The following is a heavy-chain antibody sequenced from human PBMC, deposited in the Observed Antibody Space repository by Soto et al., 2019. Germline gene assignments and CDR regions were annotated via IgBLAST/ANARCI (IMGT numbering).Heavy chain of an antibody. CDR2: ISGSGGST. CDR3: AKAGVVPAARYYYYYYMDV. V-gene: IGHV3-23*01. CDR1: GFTFSSYA. D-gene: IGHD2-2*01. Sequence: EVQLLESGGGLVQPGGSLRLSCAASGFTFSSYAMSWVRQAPGKGLEWVSAISGSGGSTYYADSVKGRFTISRDNSKNTLYLQMNSVRDEDTAVYYCAKAGVVPAARYYYYYYMDVWGKGTTVTVSS. J-gene: IGHJ6*03.